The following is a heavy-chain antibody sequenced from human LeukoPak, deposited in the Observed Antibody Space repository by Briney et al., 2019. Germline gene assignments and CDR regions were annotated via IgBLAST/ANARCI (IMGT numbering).Heavy chain of an antibody. D-gene: IGHD3-22*01. CDR2: IYYTGSI. Sequence: SETLSLTCTVSGASISSGDYYWNWLRQSPGKGLEWIGYIYYTGSIYYNPSLKSRVIISVDTSENQFSLNLSSVTAADTAVYYCARGLLSRDYDSSGFGYWGQGTLVTVSS. CDR1: GASISSGDYY. J-gene: IGHJ4*02. CDR3: ARGLLSRDYDSSGFGY. V-gene: IGHV4-30-4*01.